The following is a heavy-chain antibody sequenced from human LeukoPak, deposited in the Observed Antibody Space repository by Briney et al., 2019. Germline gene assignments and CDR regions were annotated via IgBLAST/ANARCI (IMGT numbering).Heavy chain of an antibody. V-gene: IGHV3-30*04. J-gene: IGHJ4*02. Sequence: GGSPRLSCAASGFTFSSYAVHWVRQAPGKGLEWVAVISYDGSNKYYADSVKGRFTISRDNSKNTLYLQMNSLRAEDTAVYYCARDLADYYFDYWDQGTLVTVSS. CDR1: GFTFSSYA. CDR3: ARDLADYYFDY. CDR2: ISYDGSNK.